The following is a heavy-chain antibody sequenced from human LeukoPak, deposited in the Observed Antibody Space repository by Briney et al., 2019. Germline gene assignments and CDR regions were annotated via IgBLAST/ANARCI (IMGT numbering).Heavy chain of an antibody. V-gene: IGHV1-46*01. D-gene: IGHD6-19*01. CDR1: DYTFTSYG. CDR2: INPSGGST. CDR3: AAYSSGWQGDAFDI. J-gene: IGHJ3*02. Sequence: ASVKVSCKASDYTFTSYGISWVRQAPGQGLEWMGIINPSGGSTSYAQKFQGRVTMTRDMSTSTVYMELSSLRSEDTAVYYCAAYSSGWQGDAFDIWGQGTMVTVSS.